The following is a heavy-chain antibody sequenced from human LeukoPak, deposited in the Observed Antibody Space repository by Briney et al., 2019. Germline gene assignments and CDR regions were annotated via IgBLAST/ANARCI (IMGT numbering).Heavy chain of an antibody. D-gene: IGHD5-12*01. CDR3: ARGEFSIVATIGTRFDP. CDR1: GGSISSSSYY. CDR2: IYYSGST. Sequence: SETLSLTCTVSGGSISSSSYYWGWIRQPPGKGLEWIGSIYYSGSTYYNPSLKSRVTISVDTSKNQFSLKLSSVTAADTAVYYCARGEFSIVATIGTRFDPWGQGTLVTVSS. V-gene: IGHV4-39*07. J-gene: IGHJ5*02.